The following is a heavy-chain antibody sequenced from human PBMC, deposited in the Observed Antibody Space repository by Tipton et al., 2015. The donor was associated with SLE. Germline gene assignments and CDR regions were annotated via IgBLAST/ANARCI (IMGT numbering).Heavy chain of an antibody. J-gene: IGHJ4*02. CDR1: GGSFKGYY. CDR3: ARRVAAAGLDY. V-gene: IGHV4-34*01. Sequence: TLSLTCAVYGGSFKGYYWTWIRQPPGKGLEWIGEINHSGSTNYNPSLKSRVTISLDTSKNQFSLRLSSVTAADTAVYYCARRVAAAGLDYWGQGTLVTVSS. D-gene: IGHD6-13*01. CDR2: INHSGST.